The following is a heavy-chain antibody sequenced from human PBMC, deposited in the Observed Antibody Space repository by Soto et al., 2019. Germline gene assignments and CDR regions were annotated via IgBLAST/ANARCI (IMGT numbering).Heavy chain of an antibody. V-gene: IGHV3-33*01. D-gene: IGHD4-17*01. CDR2: IWYDGSNK. J-gene: IGHJ5*02. Sequence: GGSLRLSCAASGFTFSSYGMHWVRQAPGKGLEWVAVIWYDGSNKYYADSVKGRFTISRDNSKNTLYLQMNSLRAEDTAVYYCARDVTTKGPMWFDPWGQGTLVTVSS. CDR1: GFTFSSYG. CDR3: ARDVTTKGPMWFDP.